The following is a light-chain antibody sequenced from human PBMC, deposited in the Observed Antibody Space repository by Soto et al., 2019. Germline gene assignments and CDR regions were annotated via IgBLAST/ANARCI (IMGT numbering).Light chain of an antibody. Sequence: ELVMTQYQATLSVSPGERATLSCRSSQSVSSNLAWYQQKPGQAPRLLIYGASTRATGIPARFSGSGSGTEFTLTISSLQSEEFAFYYCQQYNNWPPGTFGQGTKLEIK. CDR2: GAS. CDR3: QQYNNWPPGT. CDR1: QSVSSN. V-gene: IGKV3-15*01. J-gene: IGKJ2*01.